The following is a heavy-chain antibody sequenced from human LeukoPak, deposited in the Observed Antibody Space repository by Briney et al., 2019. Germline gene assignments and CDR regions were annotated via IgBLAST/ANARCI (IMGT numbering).Heavy chain of an antibody. CDR3: ARDRGNQRGYYYYYMDV. D-gene: IGHD1-14*01. CDR1: GFTFSSYA. J-gene: IGHJ6*03. Sequence: PGGSLRLSCAASGFTFSSYAMHWVRQAPGKGLEYVSAISSNGGSTYYANSVKGRFTISRDNSKNTLYLQMGSLRAEDMAVYYCARDRGNQRGYYYYYMDVWGKGTTVTVSS. V-gene: IGHV3-64*01. CDR2: ISSNGGST.